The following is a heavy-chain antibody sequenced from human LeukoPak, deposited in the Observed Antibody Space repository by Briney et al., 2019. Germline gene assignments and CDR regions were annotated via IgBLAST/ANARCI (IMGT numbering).Heavy chain of an antibody. V-gene: IGHV3-23*01. CDR2: ISDSGSII. CDR3: AKDARRTSGWYFFDY. Sequence: GGSLRLSCAASGFAFSSQAMGWVRQAPGKGLEWFSVISDSGSIIYYADSVKGRFTISRDNSKNTLFLQMNRLRADDTAVYYCAKDARRTSGWYFFDYWGQGTLVTVSS. CDR1: GFAFSSQA. J-gene: IGHJ4*02. D-gene: IGHD6-19*01.